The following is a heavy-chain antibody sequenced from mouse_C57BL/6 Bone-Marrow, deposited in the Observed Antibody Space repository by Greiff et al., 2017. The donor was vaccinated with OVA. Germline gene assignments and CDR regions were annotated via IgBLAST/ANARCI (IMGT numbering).Heavy chain of an antibody. V-gene: IGHV1-72*01. CDR3: ARSTDY. Sequence: VQLQQPGAELVKPGASVKLSCKASGYTFTSYWMHWVKQRPGRGLAWIGRIDPTSGGTQYNEKFKSKATLTVDKPSSTAYMQLSSLTSDDSAVYYCARSTDYWGQGTTLTVSS. CDR1: GYTFTSYW. CDR2: IDPTSGGT. J-gene: IGHJ2*01.